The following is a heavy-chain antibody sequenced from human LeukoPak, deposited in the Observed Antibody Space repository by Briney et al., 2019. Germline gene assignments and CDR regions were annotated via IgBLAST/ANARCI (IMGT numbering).Heavy chain of an antibody. CDR1: GFTFSSYG. V-gene: IGHV3-30*18. J-gene: IGHJ4*02. CDR3: AKGGLERPGRGYIDY. CDR2: ISYDGSNK. Sequence: GGSLRLSCAASGFTFSSYGMHWVRQAPGKGLEWVAVISYDGSNKYYADSVKGRFTISRDNSKNTLYLQMNSLRAEDTAVYYCAKGGLERPGRGYIDYWGQGTLVTVSS. D-gene: IGHD3-10*01.